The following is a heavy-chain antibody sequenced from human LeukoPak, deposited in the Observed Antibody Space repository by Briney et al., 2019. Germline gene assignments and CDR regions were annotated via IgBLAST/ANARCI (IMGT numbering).Heavy chain of an antibody. CDR2: IYRSGST. Sequence: PSETLSLTCAVFGGSFSDYYWSWIRQPPGKGLEWIGEIYRSGSTNHNPSLKSRVTISVDTSKNQFSLKLSSVTAADTAVYYCARGLPYYGMDVWGQGTTVTVSS. J-gene: IGHJ6*02. CDR1: GGSFSDYY. CDR3: ARGLPYYGMDV. V-gene: IGHV4-34*01.